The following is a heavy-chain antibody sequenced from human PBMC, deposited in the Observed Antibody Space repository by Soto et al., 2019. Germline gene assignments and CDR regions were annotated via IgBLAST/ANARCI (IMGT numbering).Heavy chain of an antibody. J-gene: IGHJ6*02. CDR3: ARDGRRSYSSGPNAMDV. Sequence: QVQLQESGPGLVKPSQTLSLTCTVSGGSISSGGYYWSWIRQHPGKGLAWIGYIYYSGSTYYNPSLKSRVTISVDTSKNQFSLKLSSVTAADTAVYYCARDGRRSYSSGPNAMDVWGQGTTVTVSS. CDR2: IYYSGST. D-gene: IGHD6-19*01. V-gene: IGHV4-31*03. CDR1: GGSISSGGYY.